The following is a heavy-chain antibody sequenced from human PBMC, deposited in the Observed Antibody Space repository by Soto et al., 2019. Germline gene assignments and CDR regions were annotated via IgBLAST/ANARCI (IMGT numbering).Heavy chain of an antibody. D-gene: IGHD4-17*01. CDR3: ARASDYVFLDY. CDR1: GGSISSYY. V-gene: IGHV4-59*01. Sequence: SETLSLTCTVSGGSISSYYWSWIRQPPGKGLEWIGYIYYSGSTNYNPSLKSRVTISVDTSKNQFSLKLSSVTAADTAVYYCARASDYVFLDYWGQGTLVTVSS. J-gene: IGHJ4*02. CDR2: IYYSGST.